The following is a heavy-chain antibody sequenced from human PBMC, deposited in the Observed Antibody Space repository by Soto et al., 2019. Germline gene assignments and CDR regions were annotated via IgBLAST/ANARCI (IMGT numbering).Heavy chain of an antibody. Sequence: APVKVSCKASGYTFTSYGISWVRQAPGQGLEWMGWISAYNGNTNYAQKLQGRVTMTTDTSTSTAYMELRSLRSDDTAVYYCARDMSVERWLQYSPFDYWGQGTLVTVSS. V-gene: IGHV1-18*01. D-gene: IGHD5-12*01. CDR1: GYTFTSYG. CDR2: ISAYNGNT. CDR3: ARDMSVERWLQYSPFDY. J-gene: IGHJ4*02.